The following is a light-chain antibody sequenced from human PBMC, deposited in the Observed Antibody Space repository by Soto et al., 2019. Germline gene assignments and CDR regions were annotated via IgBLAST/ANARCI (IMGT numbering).Light chain of an antibody. Sequence: EIVLTQSPGTLSLSPGERDTLSCRASQSVSSSYLAWYQQKPGQAPRLLIYGASSRATGIPDRFSGSGSGTDFTLTISSLVPEDFAVYYCQQYGSSPGTFGQGTKVDIK. V-gene: IGKV3-20*01. CDR1: QSVSSSY. CDR3: QQYGSSPGT. CDR2: GAS. J-gene: IGKJ1*01.